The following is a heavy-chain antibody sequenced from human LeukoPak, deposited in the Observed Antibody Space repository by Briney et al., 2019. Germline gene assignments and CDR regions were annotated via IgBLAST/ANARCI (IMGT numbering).Heavy chain of an antibody. V-gene: IGHV3-23*01. CDR3: ARATSGRTYDY. CDR2: ITPSGDAT. CDR1: GFTFSSYS. J-gene: IGHJ4*02. Sequence: GGSLRLSCAASGFTFSSYSMTCVRRAPGKGLGWVSSITPSGDATYYADSVRGRFTISRDNSKNTLYVQMNSLRAEDTAVYYCARATSGRTYDYRGQGTLVTVTS. D-gene: IGHD1-1*01.